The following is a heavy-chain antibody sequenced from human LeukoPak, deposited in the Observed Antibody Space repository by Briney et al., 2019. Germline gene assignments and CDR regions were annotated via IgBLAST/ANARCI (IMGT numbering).Heavy chain of an antibody. J-gene: IGHJ6*02. CDR2: IYTSGST. Sequence: SETLSLTCTVSGGSISSGSYCWSWIRQPAGKGLEWIGRIYTSGSTNYNPSLKSRVTISVDTSKNQFSLKLSSVTAADTAVYYCAAAGGASYYYYGMDVWGQGTTVTVSS. CDR3: AAAGGASYYYYGMDV. CDR1: GGSISSGSYC. D-gene: IGHD6-13*01. V-gene: IGHV4-61*02.